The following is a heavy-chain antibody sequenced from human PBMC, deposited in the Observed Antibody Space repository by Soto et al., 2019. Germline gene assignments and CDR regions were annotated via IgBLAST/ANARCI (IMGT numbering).Heavy chain of an antibody. CDR1: GYTFTSYG. D-gene: IGHD3-22*01. CDR3: ARDGTMNNYYGMDV. J-gene: IGHJ6*02. V-gene: IGHV1-69*13. CDR2: IIPIFGTA. Sequence: ASVKVSCKASGYTFTSYGISWVRQAPGQGLEWMGGIIPIFGTANYAQKFQGRVTITADESTSTAYMELSSLRSEDTAVYYCARDGTMNNYYGMDVWGQGTTVTVSS.